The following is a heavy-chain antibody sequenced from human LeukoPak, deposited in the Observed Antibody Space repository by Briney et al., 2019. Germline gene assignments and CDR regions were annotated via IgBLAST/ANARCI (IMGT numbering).Heavy chain of an antibody. Sequence: GGSLRLSCTASGFAFGVYAMSWLRQPPGKGLEWVSTINANSGTASYAASVRGRFTISRDNSKNTLYLQLNTLRADDTATYYCAKPISGGLAVTADWFHPWGQGTLVVVSS. CDR3: AKPISGGLAVTADWFHP. V-gene: IGHV3-23*01. CDR2: INANSGTA. CDR1: GFAFGVYA. D-gene: IGHD6-19*01. J-gene: IGHJ5*01.